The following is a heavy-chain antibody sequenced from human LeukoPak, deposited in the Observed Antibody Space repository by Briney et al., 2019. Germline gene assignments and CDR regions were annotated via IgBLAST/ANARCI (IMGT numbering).Heavy chain of an antibody. V-gene: IGHV4-31*03. J-gene: IGHJ5*02. Sequence: PSETLSLTCTVSGGSISSGDYYWSWIRQHPGQGLEWIGYIYYSGSTYYNPSLKSRVTISVDTSKNQFSLKLSSVTAADTAVYYCARVLAAAGTRFWYNWFDPWGQGTLVTVSS. CDR2: IYYSGST. CDR1: GGSISSGDYY. CDR3: ARVLAAAGTRFWYNWFDP. D-gene: IGHD6-13*01.